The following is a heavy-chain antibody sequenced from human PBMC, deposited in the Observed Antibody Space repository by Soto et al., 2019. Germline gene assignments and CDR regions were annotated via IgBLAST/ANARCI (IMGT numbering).Heavy chain of an antibody. Sequence: PSETLSLTCTVSGGSISSGGYYWSWIRQHPGKGLDWIGYIYYSGSTYYNPSLKSRVTISVDTSKNQFSLKLSSVTAADTAVYYCARDRMVRGVIISDPYYYYGMDVWGQGTTVTVSS. CDR2: IYYSGST. J-gene: IGHJ6*02. CDR3: ARDRMVRGVIISDPYYYYGMDV. D-gene: IGHD3-10*01. CDR1: GGSISSGGYY. V-gene: IGHV4-31*03.